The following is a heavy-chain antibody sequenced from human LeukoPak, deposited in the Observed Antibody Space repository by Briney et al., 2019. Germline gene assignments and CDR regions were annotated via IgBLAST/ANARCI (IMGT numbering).Heavy chain of an antibody. CDR2: INPSGGST. CDR1: GYTFTSYY. CDR3: ARDPVLRYFDWSGYDAFDI. Sequence: ASVKVSCKASGYTFTSYYMHWVRQAPGQGLEWMGIINPSGGSTSYAQKFQGRVTMTRDMSTSTVYMELSSLRSEDTAVYYCARDPVLRYFDWSGYDAFDIWGQGTMVTVSS. D-gene: IGHD3-9*01. J-gene: IGHJ3*02. V-gene: IGHV1-46*01.